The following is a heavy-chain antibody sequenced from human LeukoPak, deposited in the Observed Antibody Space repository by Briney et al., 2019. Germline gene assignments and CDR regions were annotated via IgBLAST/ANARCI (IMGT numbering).Heavy chain of an antibody. CDR3: ARGARGSGTASDY. V-gene: IGHV3-21*01. Sequence: GGSLRLSCAASGFTFSSYSMNWVRQAPGKGLEWVSSISSSSSYIYYADSVKGRFTISRDNAKNTLHLQMNSLRAEDTAVYYCARGARGSGTASDYWGQGTLVTVSS. CDR2: ISSSSSYI. J-gene: IGHJ4*02. D-gene: IGHD3-10*01. CDR1: GFTFSSYS.